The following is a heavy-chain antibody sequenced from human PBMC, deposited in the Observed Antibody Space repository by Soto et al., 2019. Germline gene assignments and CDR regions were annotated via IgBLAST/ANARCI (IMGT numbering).Heavy chain of an antibody. Sequence: VQLVESGGDLENPGGSLRLYCAASGVTFSNAWMSWVRQAPGKGLEWVGRIKSKTDGGTTDYAAPVKGRFTISIDDSKNTLYRQMNSLKTEDTAVYYCTTDLPDVPSYYGMDVWGQGTTVTVSS. D-gene: IGHD6-6*01. J-gene: IGHJ6*02. CDR2: IKSKTDGGTT. CDR1: GVTFSNAW. CDR3: TTDLPDVPSYYGMDV. V-gene: IGHV3-15*01.